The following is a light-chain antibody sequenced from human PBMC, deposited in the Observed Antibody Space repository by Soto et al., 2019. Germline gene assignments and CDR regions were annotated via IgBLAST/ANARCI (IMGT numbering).Light chain of an antibody. Sequence: EIVLTQSPGTLSLSPGERATLSCRASQSVSSSFLAWFQQKPGLAPRLLIYGASSRATGIPDRFSGSGSGTDFTLTISRLEPEDFAVYYCHQYGSLPYTFGQGTKLEIK. CDR2: GAS. CDR1: QSVSSSF. J-gene: IGKJ2*01. V-gene: IGKV3-20*01. CDR3: HQYGSLPYT.